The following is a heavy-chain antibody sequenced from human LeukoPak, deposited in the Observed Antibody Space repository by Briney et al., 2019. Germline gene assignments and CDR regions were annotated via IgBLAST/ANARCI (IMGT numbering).Heavy chain of an antibody. Sequence: SETLSLTCTVSGGSISSGAYYWRWIRQPAGKGLEWIVRIYTSGSTTYNPSLKSRVTISVDTSKNQFSLKLSSVTAADTAVYYCARDSPPAYCTSGSCYFDSWGQGTLVTVSS. CDR2: IYTSGST. V-gene: IGHV4-61*02. J-gene: IGHJ4*02. CDR1: GGSISSGAYY. D-gene: IGHD2-8*01. CDR3: ARDSPPAYCTSGSCYFDS.